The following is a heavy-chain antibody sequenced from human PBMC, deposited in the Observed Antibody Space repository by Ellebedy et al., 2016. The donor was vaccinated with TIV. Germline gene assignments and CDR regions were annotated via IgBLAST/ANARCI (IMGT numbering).Heavy chain of an antibody. CDR2: IRTKANSYAT. D-gene: IGHD3-22*01. CDR1: GVTLSGSA. J-gene: IGHJ4*02. V-gene: IGHV3-73*01. Sequence: PGGSLRLSCVASGVTLSGSAMHWVRQASGKGLEWVGRIRTKANSYATAYAESVKGRFTISRDDSKNTAYLQMNSLKTEDTAVYFCTQDYNDASGYYYFDSWGQGTLVTVSS. CDR3: TQDYNDASGYYYFDS.